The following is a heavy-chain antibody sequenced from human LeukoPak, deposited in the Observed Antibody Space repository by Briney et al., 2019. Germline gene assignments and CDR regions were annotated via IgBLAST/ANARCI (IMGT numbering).Heavy chain of an antibody. V-gene: IGHV4-59*01. D-gene: IGHD3-3*01. CDR3: ARSSFWSGYYGYNWFDP. CDR1: GGSISSYY. J-gene: IGHJ5*02. CDR2: IYYSGST. Sequence: SETLSLTCTVSGGSISSYYWSWIRQPPGKGLEWIGYIYYSGSTNYNPSLKSRVPISVDTSKNQFSLKLSSVTAADTAVYYCARSSFWSGYYGYNWFDPWGQGTLVTVSS.